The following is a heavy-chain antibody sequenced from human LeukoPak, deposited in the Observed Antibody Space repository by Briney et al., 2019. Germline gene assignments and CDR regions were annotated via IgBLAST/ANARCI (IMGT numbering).Heavy chain of an antibody. CDR2: ISGSGGST. V-gene: IGHV3-23*01. CDR3: ANRPYYYSYGMDV. Sequence: GGSLRLSCAASGFTFSSYAMSWVRQATGKGLEWVSAISGSGGSTYYADSVKGRFTISRDNSKNTLYLQMNSLRAEDTAVYYCANRPYYYSYGMDVWGQGTTVTVSS. J-gene: IGHJ6*02. CDR1: GFTFSSYA.